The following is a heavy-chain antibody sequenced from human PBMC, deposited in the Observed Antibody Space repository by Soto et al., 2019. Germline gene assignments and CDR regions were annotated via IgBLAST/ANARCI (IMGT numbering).Heavy chain of an antibody. Sequence: ESGPTLVNPTQTLTLTCTFSGFSLSTSGMCVSWIRQPPGKALEWLARIDWDDDKYYSTSLKTRLTISKDTSKNQVVLTMTNMDPVDTATYYCALILGYGDLSYCYYMAVWGKGTTVTVSS. J-gene: IGHJ6*03. CDR1: GFSLSTSGMC. CDR2: IDWDDDK. V-gene: IGHV2-70*11. D-gene: IGHD3-22*01. CDR3: ALILGYGDLSYCYYMAV.